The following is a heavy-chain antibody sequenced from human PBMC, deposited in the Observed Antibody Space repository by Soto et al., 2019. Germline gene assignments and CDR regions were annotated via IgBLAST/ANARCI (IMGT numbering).Heavy chain of an antibody. CDR3: ARARERGYSYGFGA. V-gene: IGHV1-69*01. CDR2: IIPICGTA. CDR1: GGTFSSYA. Sequence: QVQLVQSGAEVKKPGSSVKVSCKDSGGTFSSYAISWVRQAPGQGLEWMGGIIPICGTANYAQKFKGRVTITADESTSTAYMERSSLRSEDTAVYYCARARERGYSYGFGAWGQGTLVTVSS. D-gene: IGHD5-18*01. J-gene: IGHJ5*02.